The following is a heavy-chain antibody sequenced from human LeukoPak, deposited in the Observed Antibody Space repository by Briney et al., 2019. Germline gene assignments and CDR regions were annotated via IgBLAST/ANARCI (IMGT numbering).Heavy chain of an antibody. Sequence: PGGSLRLSCAASGFTFSSYWMHWVRQAPGKGLVWVPRINSDGSSTSYADSVKGRFTISRDNAKNTLYLQMHSLRAEDTAVYYCEAYCSSTSCYTGAEDYWGQGTLVTVSS. CDR1: GFTFSSYW. V-gene: IGHV3-74*01. J-gene: IGHJ4*02. D-gene: IGHD2-2*02. CDR3: EAYCSSTSCYTGAEDY. CDR2: INSDGSST.